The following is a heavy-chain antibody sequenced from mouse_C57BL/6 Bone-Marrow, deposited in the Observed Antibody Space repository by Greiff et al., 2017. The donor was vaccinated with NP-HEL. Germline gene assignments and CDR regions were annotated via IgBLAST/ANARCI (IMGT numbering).Heavy chain of an antibody. V-gene: IGHV1-82*01. CDR3: ASSYYGSPYWYFDV. CDR2: IYPGDGDT. Sequence: VKLMESGPELVKPGASVKISCKASGYAFSSSWMNWVKQRPGKGLEWIGRIYPGDGDTNYNGKFEGKATLTADKSSSPAYIQHSSMTSEDSAVYFYASSYYGSPYWYFDVWGTGTTVTVSS. CDR1: GYAFSSSW. D-gene: IGHD1-1*01. J-gene: IGHJ1*03.